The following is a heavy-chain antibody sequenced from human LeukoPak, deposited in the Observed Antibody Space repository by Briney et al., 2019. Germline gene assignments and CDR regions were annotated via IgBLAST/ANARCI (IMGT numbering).Heavy chain of an antibody. J-gene: IGHJ6*02. CDR2: ISYDGSNK. D-gene: IGHD3-22*01. CDR3: ARSPPIYYYDRSGYYYSPYYYGMDV. V-gene: IGHV3-30-3*01. Sequence: GGSLRLSCAPSGFTFTRYAMHRGSQAPGKGLEWVAVISYDGSNKYYADSVKGRFTISRDNSKNTLYLQMNSLRAEDTAVYYCARSPPIYYYDRSGYYYSPYYYGMDVWGQGTRVSVSS. CDR1: GFTFTRYA.